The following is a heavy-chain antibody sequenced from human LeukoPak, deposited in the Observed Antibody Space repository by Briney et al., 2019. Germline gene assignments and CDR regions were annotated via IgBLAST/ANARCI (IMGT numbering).Heavy chain of an antibody. Sequence: ASVKVSCKASEYTFTGYYMHWVRLAPGQGLGWMGWINPNSGGTNYAQKFQGRVTMTRDTSISTAYMELSRLRSDDTAVYYCASGAELELAYDICGQGTMVTVSS. CDR3: ASGAELELAYDI. CDR2: INPNSGGT. CDR1: EYTFTGYY. J-gene: IGHJ3*02. D-gene: IGHD1-7*01. V-gene: IGHV1-2*02.